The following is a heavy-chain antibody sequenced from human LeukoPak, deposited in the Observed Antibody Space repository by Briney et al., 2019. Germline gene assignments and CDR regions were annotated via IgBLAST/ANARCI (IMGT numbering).Heavy chain of an antibody. CDR2: INHSGST. J-gene: IGHJ3*02. Sequence: SETLSLTCAAYGGSFSGYYWSWIRQPPGKGLEWIGEINHSGSTNYNPSLKSRVTMSVDTSKNQFSLKLSSVTAADTAVYYCARSGYSYGPGRDAFDIWGQGTMVTVSS. CDR3: ARSGYSYGPGRDAFDI. D-gene: IGHD5-18*01. CDR1: GGSFSGYY. V-gene: IGHV4-34*01.